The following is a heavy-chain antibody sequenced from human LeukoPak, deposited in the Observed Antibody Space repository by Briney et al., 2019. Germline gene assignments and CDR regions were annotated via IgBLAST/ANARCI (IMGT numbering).Heavy chain of an antibody. V-gene: IGHV3-21*01. Sequence: GGSLRLSCAASGFTFSSYSVNWVRQAPGKGLEWVSSISSSSSYIYYADSVKGRFTISRDNAKNSLYLQMNSLRAEDTAVYYCARGRYSGSYYGEYFQHWGQGTLVTVSS. CDR2: ISSSSSYI. D-gene: IGHD1-26*01. CDR3: ARGRYSGSYYGEYFQH. CDR1: GFTFSSYS. J-gene: IGHJ1*01.